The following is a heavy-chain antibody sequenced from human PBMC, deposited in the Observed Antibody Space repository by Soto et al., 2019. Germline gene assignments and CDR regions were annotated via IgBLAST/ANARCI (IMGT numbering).Heavy chain of an antibody. J-gene: IGHJ6*02. CDR1: GGTFSSYA. V-gene: IGHV1-69*13. CDR3: AREGTIFGVVTPDGMDV. Sequence: SVKVSCKASGGTFSSYAISWVRQAPGQGLEWMGGIIPIFGTANYAQKFQGRVTITADESTSTAYMELSSLRSEDTAVYYCAREGTIFGVVTPDGMDVWGQGTTVTVSS. CDR2: IIPIFGTA. D-gene: IGHD3-3*01.